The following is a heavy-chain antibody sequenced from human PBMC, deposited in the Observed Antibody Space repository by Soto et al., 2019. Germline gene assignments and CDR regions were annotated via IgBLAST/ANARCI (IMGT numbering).Heavy chain of an antibody. CDR3: ARVFTRYFDPVGY. J-gene: IGHJ4*02. Sequence: ASVKVSCKASGYTFTAYYIHWVRQAPGQGLEWMGWINPNSGGTNYAQKFQGWVTMTRDTSISTAYMELSRLKFVDTAVYYCARVFTRYFDPVGYWGQGTLVTVPQ. V-gene: IGHV1-2*04. CDR2: INPNSGGT. CDR1: GYTFTAYY. D-gene: IGHD3-9*01.